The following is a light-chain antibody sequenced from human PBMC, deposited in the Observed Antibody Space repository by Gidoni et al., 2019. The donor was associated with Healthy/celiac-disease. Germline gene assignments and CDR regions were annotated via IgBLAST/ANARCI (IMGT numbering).Light chain of an antibody. CDR3: QQYNSYRT. CDR2: KAS. J-gene: IGKJ1*01. V-gene: IGKV1-5*03. CDR1: QSISRG. Sequence: DIQMTQSPSTLSASVGDRVTITCRASQSISRGLAWYQQKPGKAPKLLIYKASSLESGVPSRCSGSGSGTEFTLTISSLQPDDFATYYCQQYNSYRTFGQGTKVEIK.